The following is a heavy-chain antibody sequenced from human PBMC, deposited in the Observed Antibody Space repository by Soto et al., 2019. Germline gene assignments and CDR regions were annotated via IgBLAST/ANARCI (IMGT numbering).Heavy chain of an antibody. V-gene: IGHV4-31*03. Sequence: QLQESGPGLVKPSQTLSLTCTVSGGFISSGGYYWSWIRQHPGKGLEWIGNVFYNGSTNHNPYLKSRVTISVDTSKNQFSLRLASATAADTAVYYCARAERYCSGRSCPPTYFDHWGQGTLVTVSS. CDR3: ARAERYCSGRSCPPTYFDH. CDR1: GGFISSGGYY. CDR2: VFYNGST. D-gene: IGHD2-15*01. J-gene: IGHJ4*02.